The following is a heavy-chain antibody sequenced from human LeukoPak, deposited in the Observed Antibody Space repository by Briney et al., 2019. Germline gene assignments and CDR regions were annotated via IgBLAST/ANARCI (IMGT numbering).Heavy chain of an antibody. CDR3: ARDFRAAMVSDWFDP. Sequence: ASVKFSFKASGHTFTCYYMHWVRPAPGQGLEWMGWINPNSGGTNYSQKFQGRVTMTRDTSISTAYMELSRLRSDATAVYYCARDFRAAMVSDWFDPWGQGTLVTVSS. V-gene: IGHV1-2*02. CDR2: INPNSGGT. D-gene: IGHD5-18*01. J-gene: IGHJ5*02. CDR1: GHTFTCYY.